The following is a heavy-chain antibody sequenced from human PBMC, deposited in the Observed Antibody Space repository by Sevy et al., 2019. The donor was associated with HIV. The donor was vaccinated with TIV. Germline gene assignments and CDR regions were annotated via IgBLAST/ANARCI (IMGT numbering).Heavy chain of an antibody. CDR1: GGSISGYY. Sequence: SETLSLTCTVSGGSISGYYRSWIRQPPGKGLEWIGYNYYSGSTNYNPSLKSRVTISVDTSKNQFSLKLISVTAAVTAVYYCARGSPEHSVGMDVWGQGTKVTVSS. V-gene: IGHV4-59*01. D-gene: IGHD2-21*01. CDR3: ARGSPEHSVGMDV. J-gene: IGHJ6*01. CDR2: NYYSGST.